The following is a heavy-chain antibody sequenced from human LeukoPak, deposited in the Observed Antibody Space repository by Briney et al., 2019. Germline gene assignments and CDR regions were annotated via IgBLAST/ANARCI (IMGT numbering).Heavy chain of an antibody. J-gene: IGHJ3*02. D-gene: IGHD5-24*01. Sequence: ETLSLTCTVSGGSVSSNYMSWVRQAPGKGLEWVSVIYSGGSTYYADSVKGRFTISRDNSKNTLYLQMNSLRAEDTAVYYCARQRWLQFYAFDIWGQGTMVTVSS. CDR2: IYSGGST. CDR3: ARQRWLQFYAFDI. V-gene: IGHV3-53*01. CDR1: GGSVSSNY.